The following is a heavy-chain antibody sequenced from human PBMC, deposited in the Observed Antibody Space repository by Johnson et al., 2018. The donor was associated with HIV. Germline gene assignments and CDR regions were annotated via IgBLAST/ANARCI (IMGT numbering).Heavy chain of an antibody. CDR1: TFSSYA. D-gene: IGHD2-2*01. CDR2: ISGSGGST. V-gene: IGHV3-23*01. CDR3: ATDIVVVLALGGDAFDI. J-gene: IGHJ3*02. Sequence: TFSSYAMSWVRQAPGKGLEWVSAISGSGGSTYYADSVKGRFTISRDNSKNTLYLQMNSLRAEDPAVYYCATDIVVVLALGGDAFDIWGQGTMVIVSS.